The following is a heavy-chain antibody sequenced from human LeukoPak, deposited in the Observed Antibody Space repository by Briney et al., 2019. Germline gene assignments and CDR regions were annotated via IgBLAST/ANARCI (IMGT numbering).Heavy chain of an antibody. CDR3: AKNLIGSTSPTPYYYYGMDV. CDR2: ISGSGGST. Sequence: GRSLRLSCAASGFTFDDYAMHWVRQAPGKGLEWVSAISGSGGSTYYADSVKGRFTISRDNSKNTPYLQMNSLRAEDTAVYYCAKNLIGSTSPTPYYYYGMDVWGQGTTVTVSS. CDR1: GFTFDDYA. V-gene: IGHV3-23*01. D-gene: IGHD2-2*01. J-gene: IGHJ6*02.